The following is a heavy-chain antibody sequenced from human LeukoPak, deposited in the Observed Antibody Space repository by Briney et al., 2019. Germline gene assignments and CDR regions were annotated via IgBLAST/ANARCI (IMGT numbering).Heavy chain of an antibody. J-gene: IGHJ1*01. CDR1: GGTFSSYA. CDR3: ATVHNCSGGSCYWGYFQH. CDR2: IVPIFGTA. D-gene: IGHD2-15*01. V-gene: IGHV1-69*06. Sequence: SVKVSCKASGGTFSSYAISWVRQAPGQGLEWMGGIVPIFGTANYAQKFQGRVTITADKSTSTAYMELSSLRSEDTAVYYCATVHNCSGGSCYWGYFQHWGQGTLVTVSS.